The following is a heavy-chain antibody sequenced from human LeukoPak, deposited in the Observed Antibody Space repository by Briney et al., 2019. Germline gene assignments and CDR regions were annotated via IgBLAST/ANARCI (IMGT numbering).Heavy chain of an antibody. CDR1: GFTFSTYW. J-gene: IGHJ4*02. V-gene: IGHV3-7*01. CDR3: ATDRGYSSFDY. CDR2: IHPDGSQK. Sequence: GGSLRLSCEGSGFTFSTYWMDWVRQPPGKRLEWLASIHPDGSQKDYVESVKGRFTISRDNAKKSLYLQMNSLRAEDTATYYCATDRGYSSFDYWGQGTLVTVSS. D-gene: IGHD3-22*01.